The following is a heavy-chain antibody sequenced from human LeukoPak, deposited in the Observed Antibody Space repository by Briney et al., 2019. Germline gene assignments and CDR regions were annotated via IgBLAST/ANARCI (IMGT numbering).Heavy chain of an antibody. V-gene: IGHV4-34*01. CDR1: GGSFSGYY. CDR2: INHSGST. Sequence: SETLSLTCAVYGGSFSGYYWSWIRQPPGKGLEWIGEINHSGSTNYNPSLKSRVTISVDTSKNQFSLKLSSVTAADTAVYYCARGLDCSGNSVYAFDIWGQGTMVTVSS. D-gene: IGHD4-23*01. CDR3: ARGLDCSGNSVYAFDI. J-gene: IGHJ3*02.